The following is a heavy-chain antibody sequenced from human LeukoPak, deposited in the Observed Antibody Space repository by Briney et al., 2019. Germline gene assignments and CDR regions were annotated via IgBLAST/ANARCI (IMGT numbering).Heavy chain of an antibody. CDR2: ISWDGGST. CDR3: AKDIDYYGSGSQGYMDV. V-gene: IGHV3-43D*03. CDR1: GFTFDDYA. J-gene: IGHJ6*03. Sequence: GGSLRLSCAASGFTFDDYAMHWVRQAPGKGLEWVSLISWDGGSTYYVDSVKGRFTISRDNSKNSLYLQMNSLRAEDTALYYCAKDIDYYGSGSQGYMDVWGKGTTVTVSS. D-gene: IGHD3-10*01.